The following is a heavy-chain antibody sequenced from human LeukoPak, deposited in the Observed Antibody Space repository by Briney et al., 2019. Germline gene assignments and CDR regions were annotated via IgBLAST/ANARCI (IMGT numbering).Heavy chain of an antibody. CDR2: IYSSGST. J-gene: IGHJ4*02. Sequence: SETLSLTCAVSGASISGSGYYWGWIRQPPGKGLEWIGNIYSSGSTYYNAYLQSRVTISIDTSKNQCSLRLNSVTAADTAMYYCAKSGGYGLIDYWGQGTRVTVSS. CDR3: AKSGGYGLIDY. D-gene: IGHD1-26*01. CDR1: GASISGSGYY. V-gene: IGHV4-39*01.